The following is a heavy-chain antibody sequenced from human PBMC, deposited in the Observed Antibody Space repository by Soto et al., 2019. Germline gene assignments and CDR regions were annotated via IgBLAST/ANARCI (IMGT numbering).Heavy chain of an antibody. J-gene: IGHJ4*02. CDR2: IYYSGST. V-gene: IGHV4-59*01. CDR3: ARACSSTSCNWDY. CDR1: GGSISSYY. D-gene: IGHD2-2*01. Sequence: SETLSLTCTVSGGSISSYYWSWIRQPPGKGLEWIGYIYYSGSTNYNPSLKSRVTISVDTSKNQFSLKLSSVTAADTAVYYCARACSSTSCNWDYWGQGTLVTVSS.